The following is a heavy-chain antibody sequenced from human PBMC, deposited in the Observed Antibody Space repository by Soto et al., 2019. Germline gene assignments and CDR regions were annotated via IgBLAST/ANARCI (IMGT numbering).Heavy chain of an antibody. J-gene: IGHJ5*02. CDR1: GYTFSNYG. CDR2: ISLYSDGA. CDR3: ARVVPGAEAWFGP. Sequence: QVQLVQSGGEVKRPGASVKVSCKTSGYTFSNYGITWVRQAPGQPLEWLGWISLYSDGANYAQKFQGRVTMTTATSTTTAYMELRSLRSDDTAVYYCARVVPGAEAWFGPWGQGNLVTVSS. D-gene: IGHD2-2*01. V-gene: IGHV1-18*01.